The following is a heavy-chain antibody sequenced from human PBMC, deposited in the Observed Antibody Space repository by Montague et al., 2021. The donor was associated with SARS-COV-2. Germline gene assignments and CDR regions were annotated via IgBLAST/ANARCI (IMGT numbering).Heavy chain of an antibody. CDR3: ARDDFRWDFDC. V-gene: IGHV4-61*02. Sequence: TLSLTCTVSGDSITSDVSYWSWIRQPAGKGLEWIGRIYTAGSTNYNRSLKSRLTISLDTSKNQFSLKLSSVTAADTAVYYCARDDFRWDFDCWGQGTLVTVSS. D-gene: IGHD2/OR15-2a*01. CDR2: IYTAGST. J-gene: IGHJ4*02. CDR1: GDSITSDVSY.